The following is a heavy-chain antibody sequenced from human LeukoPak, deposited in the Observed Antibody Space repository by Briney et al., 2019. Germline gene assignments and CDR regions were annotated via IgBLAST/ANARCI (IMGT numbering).Heavy chain of an antibody. CDR1: GGSISSYY. J-gene: IGHJ4*02. D-gene: IGHD3-9*01. CDR3: ARGGILTGSYYFGY. CDR2: IYYSGST. Sequence: SETLSLTCTVSGGSISSYYWSWIRQPPGKGLEWIGYIYYSGSTNYNPSLKSRVTISVDTSKNQFSLKLSSVTAADTAVYYCARGGILTGSYYFGYWGQGTLVTVSS. V-gene: IGHV4-59*01.